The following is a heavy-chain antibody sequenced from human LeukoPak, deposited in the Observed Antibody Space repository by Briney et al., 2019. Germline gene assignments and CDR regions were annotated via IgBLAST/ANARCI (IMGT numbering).Heavy chain of an antibody. V-gene: IGHV1-46*01. Sequence: ASVKVSCKASGYTFTSYYMHWVRQAPGQGLEWMGIINPSGGSTSYAQEFQGRVTMTRDTSTSTVYMELSSLRSEDTAVYYCAREVITTYYFDYWGQGTLVTVSS. J-gene: IGHJ4*02. D-gene: IGHD3-22*01. CDR2: INPSGGST. CDR1: GYTFTSYY. CDR3: AREVITTYYFDY.